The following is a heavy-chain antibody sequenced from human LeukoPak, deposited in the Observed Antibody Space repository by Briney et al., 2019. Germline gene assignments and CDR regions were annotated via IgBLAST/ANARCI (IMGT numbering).Heavy chain of an antibody. CDR3: AREDKWYFDL. CDR1: GFTFSDYY. Sequence: GGSLRLSCAASGFTFSDYYMSWIRQAPGKGLEWVSKISASGSYTNDADSVKGRFTISRDNAKNSLYLHMNSMRAEDTAVYYCAREDKWYFDLWGRGTLVTVSS. J-gene: IGHJ2*01. V-gene: IGHV3-11*05. CDR2: ISASGSYT.